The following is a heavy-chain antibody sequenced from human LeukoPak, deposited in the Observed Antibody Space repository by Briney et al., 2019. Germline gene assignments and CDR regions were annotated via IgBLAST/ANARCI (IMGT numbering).Heavy chain of an antibody. CDR1: GFTFSSSW. CDR3: ARDSSYSMDV. CDR2: INSDGRGT. Sequence: GGSLGLSCAASGFTFSSSWMHWVRQAPGKGMVWVSHINSDGRGTSYADSVKGRFTISRDNAKNTVYLQMNSLRAEDTAVYYCARDSSYSMDVWGQGTTVTVSS. D-gene: IGHD6-13*01. J-gene: IGHJ6*02. V-gene: IGHV3-74*01.